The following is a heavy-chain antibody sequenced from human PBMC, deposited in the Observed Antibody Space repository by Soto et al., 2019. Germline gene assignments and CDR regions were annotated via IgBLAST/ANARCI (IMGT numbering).Heavy chain of an antibody. J-gene: IGHJ4*02. CDR1: GYTFTSYA. CDR3: ARSATRVYGSGSYYNWAFDY. D-gene: IGHD3-10*01. Sequence: ASVKVSCKASGYTFTSYAMHCVRQAPGQMLEWMGWINAGNGNTKYSQKFQGRVTITRDTSASTAYMELSSLRSEDTAVYYCARSATRVYGSGSYYNWAFDYWGQGTLVTVSS. V-gene: IGHV1-3*01. CDR2: INAGNGNT.